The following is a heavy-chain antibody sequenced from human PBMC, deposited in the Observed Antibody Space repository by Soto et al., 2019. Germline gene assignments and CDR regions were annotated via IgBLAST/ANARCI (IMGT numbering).Heavy chain of an antibody. CDR3: AGWDRGAFEF. D-gene: IGHD1-26*01. J-gene: IGHJ3*01. CDR2: IHSDGSST. Sequence: EVQLVESGGGLVRPGGSLRLSCAASGFTFSYYWMHWVRQAPGKGLVWVSRIHSDGSSTTYADFVKGRFIISRDNARYTVDVRMNCVRVVDAAGNYWAGWDRGAFEFWGQGTVVTVSS. V-gene: IGHV3-74*01. CDR1: GFTFSYYW.